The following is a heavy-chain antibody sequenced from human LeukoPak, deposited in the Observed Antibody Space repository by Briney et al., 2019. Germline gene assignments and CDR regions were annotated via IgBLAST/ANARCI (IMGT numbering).Heavy chain of an antibody. CDR3: ARDLVTVTKGFDI. V-gene: IGHV4-59*11. J-gene: IGHJ3*02. D-gene: IGHD4-17*01. Sequence: SETLSLTCAVSDDSFSSHYWTWIRQPPGKGLEWIGYISYIGSTNYNPSLKSRVTISIDTSKDQFSLKLSSVTAADTAVYYCARDLVTVTKGFDIWGQGTMVSVSS. CDR1: DDSFSSHY. CDR2: ISYIGST.